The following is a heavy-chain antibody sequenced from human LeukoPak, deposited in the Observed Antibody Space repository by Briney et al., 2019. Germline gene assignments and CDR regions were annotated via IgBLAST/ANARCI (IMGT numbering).Heavy chain of an antibody. Sequence: PGGSLRLSCAASGFTFSSYSKKWVRQAPGKGLEWVSSISSSSSYIYYADSVKGRFTISRDNAKNSLYLQMNSLRAEDTAVYYCAREAEPYYYDSSGYCDYWGQGTLVTVSS. D-gene: IGHD3-22*01. CDR1: GFTFSSYS. V-gene: IGHV3-21*01. CDR3: AREAEPYYYDSSGYCDY. J-gene: IGHJ4*02. CDR2: ISSSSSYI.